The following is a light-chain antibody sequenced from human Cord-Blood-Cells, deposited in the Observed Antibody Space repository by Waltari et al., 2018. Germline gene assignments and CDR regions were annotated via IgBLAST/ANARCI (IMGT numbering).Light chain of an antibody. J-gene: IGLJ3*02. Sequence: QSALNQTASVSGSPGQWITIPCTGTSSDDGGYNYVSWYQHHPGKAPKLMNYDFSNRPSGVSNRFSGSKSGNTASLTISGLQAEDEADYYCSSYTSSSTWVFGGGTKLTVL. CDR1: SSDDGGYNY. CDR2: DFS. V-gene: IGLV2-14*03. CDR3: SSYTSSSTWV.